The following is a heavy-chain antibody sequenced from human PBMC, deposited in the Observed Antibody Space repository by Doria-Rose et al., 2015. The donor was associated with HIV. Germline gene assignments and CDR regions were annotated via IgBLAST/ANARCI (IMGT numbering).Heavy chain of an antibody. CDR3: ARIKSSRWYHKYYFDF. CDR1: GVSLSSPGMG. D-gene: IGHD6-13*01. V-gene: IGHV2-26*01. CDR2: IFSDDER. Sequence: QITLKESGPVLVKPTETLTLTCTVSGVSLSSPGMGVSWIRQHPGKALEWLANIFSDDERSYKTSLKSRLTISSATSKSQVVLTMTDMDPVDTATYYCARIKSSRWYHKYYFDFWGQGTLVIVSA. J-gene: IGHJ4*02.